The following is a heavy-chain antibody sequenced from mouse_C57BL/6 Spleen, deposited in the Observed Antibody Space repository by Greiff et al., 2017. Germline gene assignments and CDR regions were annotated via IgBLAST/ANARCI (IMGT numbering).Heavy chain of an antibody. V-gene: IGHV1-39*01. Sequence: VQLQQSGPELVKPGASVKISCKASGYSFTDYNMNWVKQSHGQSLEWIGVINPNYGTTSYNQKFKGKATLTVDQSSSTAYMQLNSLTSEDSAVYSGAKYAAGVVPDWGDYAKDYWGQGTSVTVAS. CDR3: AKYAAGVVPDWGDYAKDY. D-gene: IGHD6-2*01. CDR1: GYSFTDYN. J-gene: IGHJ4*01. CDR2: INPNYGTT.